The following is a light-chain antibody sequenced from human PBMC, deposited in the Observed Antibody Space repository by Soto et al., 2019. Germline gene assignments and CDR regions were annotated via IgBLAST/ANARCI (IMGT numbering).Light chain of an antibody. J-gene: IGKJ4*01. CDR1: QSVSSSY. CDR2: GAS. Sequence: EIVLTQSPVTLSLSPGERATFSCRASQSVSSSYLAWYQQKPGQAPRLLIYGASSRATGIPDRFSGSGSGTDFTLTISKLEPEDFALFYCQQYGNSPLTFGGGTKVDIK. CDR3: QQYGNSPLT. V-gene: IGKV3-20*01.